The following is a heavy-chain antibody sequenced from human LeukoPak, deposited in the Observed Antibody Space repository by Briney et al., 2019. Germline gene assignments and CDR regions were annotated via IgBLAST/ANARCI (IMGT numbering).Heavy chain of an antibody. D-gene: IGHD4-17*01. J-gene: IGHJ6*03. V-gene: IGHV4-4*07. CDR2: IYTSGST. CDR1: GGSISSYY. CDR3: ASEGNTVTTNYYYYYMDV. Sequence: PSETLSLTCTVSGGSISSYYWSWIRQPAGKGLEWIGRIYTSGSTNYNPPLKSRVTMSVDTSKNQFSLKLSSVTAADTAVYYCASEGNTVTTNYYYYYMDVWGKGTTVTVSS.